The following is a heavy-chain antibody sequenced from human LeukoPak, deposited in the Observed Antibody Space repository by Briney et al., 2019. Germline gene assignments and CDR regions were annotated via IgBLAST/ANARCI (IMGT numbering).Heavy chain of an antibody. CDR3: ARDWFRIPGHCSGGSCYFDGMDV. Sequence: PSETLSLTCTVSGGSISSYYWSWIRQPAGKGLEWIGRIYTSGSTNYNPSPKSRVTMSVDTSKNQFSLKLSSVTAADTAVYYCARDWFRIPGHCSGGSCYFDGMDVWGQGTTVTVSS. V-gene: IGHV4-4*07. J-gene: IGHJ6*02. CDR2: IYTSGST. CDR1: GGSISSYY. D-gene: IGHD2-15*01.